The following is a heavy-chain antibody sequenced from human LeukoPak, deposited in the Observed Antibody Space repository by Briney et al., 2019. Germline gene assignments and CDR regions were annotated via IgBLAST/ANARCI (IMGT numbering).Heavy chain of an antibody. J-gene: IGHJ4*02. Sequence: SETLSLTCAVSGVSISSSNWWSWVRQPPGKGLEWIGEIYHSGSTYYNPSLKSRVTISVDTSKNQFSLKLSSVTAADTAVYYCARSERGYSYGSHYWGQGTLVTVSS. CDR1: GVSISSSNW. CDR3: ARSERGYSYGSHY. V-gene: IGHV4-4*02. D-gene: IGHD5-18*01. CDR2: IYHSGST.